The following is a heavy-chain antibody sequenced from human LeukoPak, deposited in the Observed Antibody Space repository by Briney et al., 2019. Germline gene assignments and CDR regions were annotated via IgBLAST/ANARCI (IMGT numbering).Heavy chain of an antibody. CDR3: ARDISGPVEFAY. V-gene: IGHV1-69*05. J-gene: IGHJ4*02. D-gene: IGHD6-19*01. CDR1: GGTFSSYA. Sequence: GSSVKVSCKASGGTFSSYAISWVRQAPGQGLEWMGGIIPIFGTANYAQKFQGRVTITTDESTSTAYMELSSLRCEDTAVYYCARDISGPVEFAYWGQGTLVTVSS. CDR2: IIPIFGTA.